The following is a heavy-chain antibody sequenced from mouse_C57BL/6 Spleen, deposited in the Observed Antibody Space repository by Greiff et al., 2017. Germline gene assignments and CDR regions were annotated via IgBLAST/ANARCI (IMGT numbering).Heavy chain of an antibody. D-gene: IGHD1-1*01. Sequence: VQLQQPGAELVKPGASVKLSCKASGYTFTSYWMHWVKQRPGQGLEWIGMIHPNSGSTNYNKKFKSKATLTVDKSSSTAYMQLSSLTSEDSAVYYCAKSTVVERLRYFDYWGQGTTLTVSS. CDR3: AKSTVVERLRYFDY. CDR1: GYTFTSYW. V-gene: IGHV1-64*01. J-gene: IGHJ2*01. CDR2: IHPNSGST.